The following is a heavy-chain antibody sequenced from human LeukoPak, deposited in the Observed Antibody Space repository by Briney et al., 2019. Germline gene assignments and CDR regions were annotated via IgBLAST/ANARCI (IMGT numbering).Heavy chain of an antibody. Sequence: PSETLSLTCTASGGSISSYYWSWIRQPPGKELEWIGYIYYSGSTNYNPSLKSRVTISVDTSKNQFSLKLSSVTAADTAVYYCACSLSSSWYNGYFQHWGQGTLVTVSS. CDR3: ACSLSSSWYNGYFQH. J-gene: IGHJ1*01. CDR1: GGSISSYY. D-gene: IGHD6-13*01. V-gene: IGHV4-59*08. CDR2: IYYSGST.